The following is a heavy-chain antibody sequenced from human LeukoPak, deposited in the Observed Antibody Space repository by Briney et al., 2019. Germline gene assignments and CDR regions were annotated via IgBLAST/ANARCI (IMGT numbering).Heavy chain of an antibody. V-gene: IGHV3-66*01. CDR1: GCTVSSNY. D-gene: IGHD3-9*01. Sequence: GGSLRLSCAASGCTVSSNYMSWVRQAPGKGLEWVSVIYSGGSTYYADSVKGRFTISRDNSKNTLYLQMNSLRAEDTAVYYCARDRTYYDILTGYSMSGFDYWGQGTLVTVSS. CDR3: ARDRTYYDILTGYSMSGFDY. CDR2: IYSGGST. J-gene: IGHJ4*02.